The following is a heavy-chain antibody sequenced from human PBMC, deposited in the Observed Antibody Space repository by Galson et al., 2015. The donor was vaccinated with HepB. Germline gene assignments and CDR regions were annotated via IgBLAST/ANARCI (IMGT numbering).Heavy chain of an antibody. J-gene: IGHJ4*02. CDR3: ATDLIYRSRTDY. CDR1: GYTFTDYY. Sequence: VKVSCKVSGYTFTDYYMHWVQQTPGKGLEWMGLVDPEDGETIYAEEFQGRVTITADTSTDTAYMELSSLRSEDTAVYYCATDLIYRSRTDYWGQGTLVTVSS. D-gene: IGHD6-19*01. V-gene: IGHV1-69-2*01. CDR2: VDPEDGET.